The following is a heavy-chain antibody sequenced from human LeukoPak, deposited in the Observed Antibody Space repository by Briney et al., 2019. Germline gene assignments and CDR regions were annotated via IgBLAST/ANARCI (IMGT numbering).Heavy chain of an antibody. CDR1: GFTFSSYA. Sequence: PGGSLRLSYAAAGFTFSSYAMSWVRQAPGKGLGWVSAISGSGGSTYYADSVKGRFTISRDKSKNTLYLQMNSLRAEDTAVYYCAKDRWDIVVVVAATDEYFQHWGQGTLVTVSS. CDR3: AKDRWDIVVVVAATDEYFQH. J-gene: IGHJ1*01. D-gene: IGHD2-15*01. V-gene: IGHV3-23*01. CDR2: ISGSGGST.